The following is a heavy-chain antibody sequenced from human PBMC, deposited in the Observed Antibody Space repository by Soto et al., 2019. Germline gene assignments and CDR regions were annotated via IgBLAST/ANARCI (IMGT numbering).Heavy chain of an antibody. V-gene: IGHV1-8*01. CDR1: GYTFTSYD. Sequence: QVQLVQSGAEVKKPGASVKVSCKASGYTFTSYDIIWVRQATGQGLEWMGWMNPSTGNTDSAEKFQGRLTMPRSASISTVYMELSSLSFEDTAVYYCARVRIILAGGFDPWGQGTRVTVSS. CDR3: ARVRIILAGGFDP. D-gene: IGHD6-19*01. J-gene: IGHJ5*02. CDR2: MNPSTGNT.